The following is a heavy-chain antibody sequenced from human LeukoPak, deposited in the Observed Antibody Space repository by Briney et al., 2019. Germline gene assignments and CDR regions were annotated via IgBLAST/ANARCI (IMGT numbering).Heavy chain of an antibody. V-gene: IGHV1-2*06. CDR2: INPNSGGT. CDR1: GYTFTDYY. CDR3: ARGSVVVAATQDY. D-gene: IGHD2-15*01. J-gene: IGHJ4*02. Sequence: ASVKVSCKASGYTFTDYYMHWVRQAPGQGLEWMGRINPNSGGTNYAQEFQGRVTMTRDTSISTAYMELSRLRSDDTAVFYCARGSVVVAATQDYWGQGTLVTVSS.